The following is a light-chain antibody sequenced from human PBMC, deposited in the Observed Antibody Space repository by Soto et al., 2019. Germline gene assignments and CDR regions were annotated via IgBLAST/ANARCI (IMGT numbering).Light chain of an antibody. V-gene: IGLV2-8*01. Sequence: QSVLTQPPSASGSPGQSVTISCTGSSNDVGGYNYVSWYQQHPGKAPKLMIYEVNRRPSWVPDRFSGSKSGNTASLAISGFQSDDEFDYYCAAWDDSLGAVVFGGGTKLTVL. J-gene: IGLJ2*01. CDR1: SNDVGGYNY. CDR3: AAWDDSLGAVV. CDR2: EVN.